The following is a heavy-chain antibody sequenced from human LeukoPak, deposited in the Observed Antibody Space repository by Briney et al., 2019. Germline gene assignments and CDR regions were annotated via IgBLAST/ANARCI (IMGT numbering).Heavy chain of an antibody. J-gene: IGHJ4*02. CDR2: INPSGGST. Sequence: ASVKVPCKASRYTFTSYYMQWVRQAPGQGLKWMGIINPSGGSTSYGQKFQGRVTMTRNTSISTAYMELSSLRSEDTAVYYCARGIKYSSRRNYFDYWGQGTLVTVSS. V-gene: IGHV1-46*01. CDR1: RYTFTSYY. CDR3: ARGIKYSSRRNYFDY. D-gene: IGHD6-6*01.